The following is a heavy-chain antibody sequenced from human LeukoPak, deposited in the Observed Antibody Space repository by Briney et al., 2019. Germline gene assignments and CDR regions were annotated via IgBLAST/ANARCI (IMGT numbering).Heavy chain of an antibody. CDR2: ISGSATTT. CDR1: GFTFTTYA. V-gene: IGHV3-23*01. J-gene: IGHJ4*02. D-gene: IGHD2-2*01. CDR3: AKEAMYYRTDTRCHLH. Sequence: PGGSLRLSCAASGFTFTTYAMSWVRQAPGKGLEWVSAISGSATTTYYADSVKGRLTISRDNSENTLYLQMNSLRAEDTAVYYCAKEAMYYRTDTRCHLHWGQGTLVTVSS.